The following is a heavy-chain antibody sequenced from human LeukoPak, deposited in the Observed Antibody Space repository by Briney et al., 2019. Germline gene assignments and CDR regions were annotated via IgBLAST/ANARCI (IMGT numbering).Heavy chain of an antibody. J-gene: IGHJ4*02. V-gene: IGHV1-69*05. D-gene: IGHD3-3*01. CDR3: ARVVVSSGYYSDY. CDR2: ITPIFGTT. Sequence: ASVKVSCKSFGGTFYSYGINWVRQAPGQGLEWMGRITPIFGTTNYAQTLQGRVTITTGESMTTAYMELSGLKSGDTAVYYCARVVVSSGYYSDYWGQGTQVTVSS. CDR1: GGTFYSYG.